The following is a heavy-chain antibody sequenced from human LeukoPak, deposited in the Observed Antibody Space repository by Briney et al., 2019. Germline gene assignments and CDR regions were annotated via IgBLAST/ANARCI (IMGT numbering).Heavy chain of an antibody. J-gene: IGHJ4*02. V-gene: IGHV3-11*01. Sequence: PGGSLRLSCAASGFTFSDSFMNWIRQAPGKGLEWLSYISHSGSNLDYAESVRGRFTISRDNANHSLYLQINSLRAEDTAVYYCARGHSSGVPDYWGQGTLVTVSS. CDR1: GFTFSDSF. CDR3: ARGHSSGVPDY. D-gene: IGHD2-15*01. CDR2: ISHSGSNL.